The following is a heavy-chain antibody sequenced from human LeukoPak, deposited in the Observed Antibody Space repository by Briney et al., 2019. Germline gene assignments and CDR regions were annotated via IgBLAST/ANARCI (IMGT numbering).Heavy chain of an antibody. J-gene: IGHJ5*02. CDR3: VKSDSP. CDR2: IHSDGDIK. CDR1: GFTFSDYS. V-gene: IGHV3-30*02. D-gene: IGHD2-21*02. Sequence: PGGSLRLSCAGSGFTFSDYSINWVRQAPGKGLEWVAFIHSDGDIKSYADSVKGRFTISRDNSKNMLYLHMNSLRPEDTAVYYCVKSDSPWGQGTLVTVSS.